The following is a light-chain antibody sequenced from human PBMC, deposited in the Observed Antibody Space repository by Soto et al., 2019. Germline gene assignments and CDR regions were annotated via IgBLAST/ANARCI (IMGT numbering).Light chain of an antibody. V-gene: IGKV3-20*01. Sequence: EIVLTQSPGTLSLSPGERATLSCRASQSVSSSYLAWYQQKPGQAPRLLIYGASNRATGIPDRFSGSGSGTDFTLTISRLESEDFAVYFCQQYGSSPPWTCGQGTKGDIK. CDR2: GAS. J-gene: IGKJ1*01. CDR3: QQYGSSPPWT. CDR1: QSVSSSY.